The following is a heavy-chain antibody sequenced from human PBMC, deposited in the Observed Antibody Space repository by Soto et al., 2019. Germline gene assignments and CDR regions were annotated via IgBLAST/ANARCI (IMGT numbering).Heavy chain of an antibody. J-gene: IGHJ6*02. CDR3: AKGGGRYYGSGSYYTSWGGMDV. CDR2: ISGSGGST. Sequence: EVQLLESGGGLVQPGGSLRLSCAASGFTFSSYAMSWVRQAPGKGLEWVSAISGSGGSTYYADSVKGRFTISRDNSKNTLYLQMNSLRAEDTAVYYCAKGGGRYYGSGSYYTSWGGMDVWGQGTTVTVSS. D-gene: IGHD3-10*01. CDR1: GFTFSSYA. V-gene: IGHV3-23*01.